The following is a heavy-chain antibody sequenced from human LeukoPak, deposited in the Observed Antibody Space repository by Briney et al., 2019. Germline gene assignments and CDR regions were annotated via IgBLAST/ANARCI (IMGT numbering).Heavy chain of an antibody. CDR3: ARGGLRYFDYENGFDI. D-gene: IGHD3-9*01. V-gene: IGHV1-24*01. CDR2: FDPEDGET. CDR1: GYSLTELS. Sequence: ASLKVSCKVSGYSLTELSMHWVRQAPGKGLEWMGSFDPEDGETTYAQNLQGRVTMTTDTSASTAYVELRSLRSDDTAVYYCARGGLRYFDYENGFDIWGQGTMVTVSS. J-gene: IGHJ3*02.